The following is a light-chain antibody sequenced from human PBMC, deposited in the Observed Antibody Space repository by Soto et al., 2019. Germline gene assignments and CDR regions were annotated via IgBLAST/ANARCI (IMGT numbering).Light chain of an antibody. V-gene: IGLV2-23*02. J-gene: IGLJ1*01. CDR1: SSDVGSYNL. Sequence: QSVLTQPASVSGSPGQSITISCTGTSSDVGSYNLVSWYQQHPGKAPKLMIYEVSKRPSGVSNRFSGSKSGNTASLTISGLQAEDEADYYCWSYAVSSTFYVFGTGTKVTV. CDR2: EVS. CDR3: WSYAVSSTFYV.